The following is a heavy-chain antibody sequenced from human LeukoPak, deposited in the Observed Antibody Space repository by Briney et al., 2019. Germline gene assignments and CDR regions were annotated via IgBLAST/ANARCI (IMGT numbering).Heavy chain of an antibody. CDR2: ISYDGSNK. CDR1: GFTFSSYA. D-gene: IGHD6-6*01. V-gene: IGHV3-30-3*01. J-gene: IGHJ4*02. Sequence: GGSLRLSCAASGFTFSSYAMHWVRQAPGKGLEWVAVISYDGSNKYYADSVKGRFTISRDSSKNTLYLQMNSLRAEDTAVYYCAREGSSSQNYFDYWGQGTLVTVSS. CDR3: AREGSSSQNYFDY.